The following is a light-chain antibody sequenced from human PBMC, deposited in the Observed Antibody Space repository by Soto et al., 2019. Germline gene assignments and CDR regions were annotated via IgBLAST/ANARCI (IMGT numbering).Light chain of an antibody. CDR2: TND. V-gene: IGLV1-44*01. Sequence: QSVVTQPPSASGTPGQRVTISCSGSSSNIGSNFVNWYQQQLPGTAPTILLYTNDQRPSGVPDRFSGSKSGTSASLAISGLQSEDEADYYCAVWDDILAIPVFGGGTKLTVL. J-gene: IGLJ3*02. CDR3: AVWDDILAIPV. CDR1: SSNIGSNF.